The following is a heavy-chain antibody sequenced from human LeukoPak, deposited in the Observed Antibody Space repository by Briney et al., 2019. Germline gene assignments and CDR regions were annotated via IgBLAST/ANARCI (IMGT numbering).Heavy chain of an antibody. D-gene: IGHD3-22*01. CDR3: ARVALYESSGYNYFDY. V-gene: IGHV4-39*07. CDR2: IYYSGST. J-gene: IGHJ4*02. CDR1: GGSISSSSYY. Sequence: SETLSLSCTVSGGSISSSSYYWGWIRQPPGKGLEWIGSIYYSGSTYYNPSLKSRVTISVDTSKNQFSLKLSSVTAADTAVYYCARVALYESSGYNYFDYWGQGTLVTVSS.